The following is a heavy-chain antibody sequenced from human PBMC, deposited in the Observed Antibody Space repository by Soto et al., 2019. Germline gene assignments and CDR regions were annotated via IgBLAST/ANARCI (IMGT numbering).Heavy chain of an antibody. CDR1: GFTFSSYS. D-gene: IGHD2-21*02. CDR3: ARVGYCAGDCYPFDF. Sequence: LRLSCAASGFTFSSYSMNWVRQAPGKGLEWVSSISSSSSYIYYADSVKGRFTISRDNAKNSLYPQMNSLRAEDTAVYYCARVGYCAGDCYPFDFCGQRTLVTVSS. V-gene: IGHV3-21*01. CDR2: ISSSSSYI. J-gene: IGHJ4*02.